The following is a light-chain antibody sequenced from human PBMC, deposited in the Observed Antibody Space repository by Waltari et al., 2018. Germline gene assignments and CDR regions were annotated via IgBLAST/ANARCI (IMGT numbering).Light chain of an antibody. CDR2: EGS. CDR3: CSYAGSRTPWV. Sequence: QSVLTQPASVSGSPGQSITISCTGSRSDVANYNFVSWYQPHPDEAPKLVIYEGSKRPSWISIRFSGSKSGNTASLTISRLQAEDEADYFCCSYAGSRTPWVFGGGTRVTVL. CDR1: RSDVANYNF. J-gene: IGLJ3*02. V-gene: IGLV2-23*01.